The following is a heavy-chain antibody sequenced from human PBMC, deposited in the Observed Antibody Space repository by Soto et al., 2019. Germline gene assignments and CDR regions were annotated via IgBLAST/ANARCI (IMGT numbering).Heavy chain of an antibody. D-gene: IGHD1-20*01. J-gene: IGHJ6*02. CDR2: ILPGDSDT. CDR1: GYRFTTNW. Sequence: GESLKLSCKGSGYRFTTNWIGWVRQMPGKGLEWMGIILPGDSDTRYSPSFQGQVTISADKSITTAYLQWSSLKASDTAMYYCVRPGYNFYTMADWGQGTTGTVSS. CDR3: VRPGYNFYTMAD. V-gene: IGHV5-51*01.